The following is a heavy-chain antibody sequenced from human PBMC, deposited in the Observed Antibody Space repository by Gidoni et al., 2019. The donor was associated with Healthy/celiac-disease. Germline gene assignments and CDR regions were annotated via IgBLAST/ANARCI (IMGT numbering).Heavy chain of an antibody. Sequence: QVQLVQSGAEVKKPGASVKVSCKASGYTFTSYAMHWVRQAPGQRLEWMGWINAGNGNTKYSQKFQGRVTITRDTSASTAYMELSSLRSEDTAVYYCARDREGDILTGYCNAPYNWFDPWGQGTLVTVSS. CDR1: GYTFTSYA. V-gene: IGHV1-3*01. J-gene: IGHJ5*02. CDR3: ARDREGDILTGYCNAPYNWFDP. CDR2: INAGNGNT. D-gene: IGHD3-9*01.